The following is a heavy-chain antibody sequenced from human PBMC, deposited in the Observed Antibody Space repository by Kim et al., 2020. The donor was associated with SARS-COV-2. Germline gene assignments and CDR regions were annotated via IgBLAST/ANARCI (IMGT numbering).Heavy chain of an antibody. J-gene: IGHJ4*02. V-gene: IGHV4-39*07. Sequence: PSLQRRVTISVDTSKNQFSLKLSSVTAADTAVYYCARASGYGSGGYYFDYWGQGTLVTVSS. CDR3: ARASGYGSGGYYFDY. D-gene: IGHD3-10*01.